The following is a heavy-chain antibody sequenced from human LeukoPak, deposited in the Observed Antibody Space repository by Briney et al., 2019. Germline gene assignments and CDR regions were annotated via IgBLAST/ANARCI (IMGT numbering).Heavy chain of an antibody. CDR3: ARDLVAYYYDSSGWVY. CDR1: GFTFSSYP. J-gene: IGHJ4*02. V-gene: IGHV3-64*04. D-gene: IGHD3-22*01. CDR2: ISSDGSST. Sequence: GGSLRLSCSASGFTFSSYPMHWVRQAPGKGMEYVSAISSDGSSTYYADSVKGRFTISRDNAKNSLYLQMNSLRAEDTAVYYCARDLVAYYYDSSGWVYWGQGTLVTVSS.